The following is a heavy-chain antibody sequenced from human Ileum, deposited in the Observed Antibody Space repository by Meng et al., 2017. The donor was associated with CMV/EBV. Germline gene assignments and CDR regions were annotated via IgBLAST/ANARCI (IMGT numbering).Heavy chain of an antibody. Sequence: QVQLVQSGAEVQKPGASVKVSCKASGYTFTNYGISWVRQAPGQGLEWMGWVSTYNGNTHYEQKLQGRVTMTTDRSTRTAYMELRSLRSDDTAVYYCARAGGNSLFDHWGRGTLVTVSS. D-gene: IGHD4-23*01. CDR2: VSTYNGNT. V-gene: IGHV1-18*01. J-gene: IGHJ4*02. CDR3: ARAGGNSLFDH. CDR1: GYTFTNYG.